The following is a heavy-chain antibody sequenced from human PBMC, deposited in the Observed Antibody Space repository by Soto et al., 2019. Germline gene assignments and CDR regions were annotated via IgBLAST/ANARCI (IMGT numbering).Heavy chain of an antibody. D-gene: IGHD4-17*01. Sequence: EVQLVESGGGLVQPGGSLKLSCAASGFTFSGSAMHWVRQASGKGLEWVARIRSKANSYATAYAASVKGRFTISRDDSKNTAYLQMNSRKTEDTAVYYCTRNATTVVRVLDYYYDGMDVWGQGTTGTVSS. V-gene: IGHV3-73*02. CDR2: IRSKANSYAT. CDR1: GFTFSGSA. CDR3: TRNATTVVRVLDYYYDGMDV. J-gene: IGHJ6*02.